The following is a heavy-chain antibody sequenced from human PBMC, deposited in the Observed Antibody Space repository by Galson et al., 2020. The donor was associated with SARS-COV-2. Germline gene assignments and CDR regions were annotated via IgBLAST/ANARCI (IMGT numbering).Heavy chain of an antibody. D-gene: IGHD3-16*01. Sequence: GESLKISCAASGFTVASRWISWVRQAPGKGLEWVSVIFPDERAFYGDSIKGRFTVSRDNSRNTVFLQMNSLRVEDTAVYYCLREGDTINPYYWGQGTLGTVSS. CDR2: IFPDERA. CDR1: GFTVASRW. CDR3: LREGDTINPYY. J-gene: IGHJ4*02. V-gene: IGHV3-53*01.